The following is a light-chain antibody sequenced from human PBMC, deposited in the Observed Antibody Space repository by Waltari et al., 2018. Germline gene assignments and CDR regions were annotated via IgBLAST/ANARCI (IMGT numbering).Light chain of an antibody. CDR3: SSYTDSTTVV. Sequence: QSALTQPASVSGSPGQSITISCSGSTTDIGTYDYLSWYQQSPGKAPNLILYQVTIRPSGVSNRFSGSKSGNTASLTISGLQTDDEAIYYCSSYTDSTTVVFGGGTVVTVL. CDR2: QVT. V-gene: IGLV2-14*01. J-gene: IGLJ2*01. CDR1: TTDIGTYDY.